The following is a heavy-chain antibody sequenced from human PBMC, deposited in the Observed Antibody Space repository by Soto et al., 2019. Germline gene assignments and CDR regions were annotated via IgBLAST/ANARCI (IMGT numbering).Heavy chain of an antibody. D-gene: IGHD1-20*01. J-gene: IGHJ4*02. V-gene: IGHV1-46*01. Sequence: QVQLVQSGAEVKKPGASVKVSCKASGYTFTNYYMHWVRQAPGQGLEWMGIIDPSGGSTSYAQKFQGRVTMTSDTSTSTVYMEVSSLRSEDTAVYYCARSHNWRLWQSWGQGTLVTVSS. CDR3: ARSHNWRLWQS. CDR1: GYTFTNYY. CDR2: IDPSGGST.